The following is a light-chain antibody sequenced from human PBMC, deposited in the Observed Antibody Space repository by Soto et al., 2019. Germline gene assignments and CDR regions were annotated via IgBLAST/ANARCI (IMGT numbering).Light chain of an antibody. CDR2: GAS. J-gene: IGKJ3*01. V-gene: IGKV3-15*01. CDR3: QKCKVAPFT. Sequence: EIVMTQSPATLSVSPGERVTLSCRASQSVSSNLAWYQQKPGQAPRLLIYGASTRATGIPARFSGSGSGTEFTLTISSLQPEDVATYYCQKCKVAPFTFGPGTKVDIK. CDR1: QSVSSN.